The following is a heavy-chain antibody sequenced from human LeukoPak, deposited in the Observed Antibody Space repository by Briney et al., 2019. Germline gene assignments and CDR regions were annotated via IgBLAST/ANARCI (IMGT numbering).Heavy chain of an antibody. D-gene: IGHD2-15*01. CDR1: GGSISSGGYY. CDR3: ARGPCSGGSCYSGS. V-gene: IGHV4-31*03. J-gene: IGHJ5*02. CDR2: IYYSGST. Sequence: SRTLSLTCTVSGGSISSGGYYWSWIRQHPGKGLEWIGYIYYSGSTYYNPSLKSRVTISVDTSKNQFSLKLSSVTAADTAVYYCARGPCSGGSCYSGSWGQGTLVTVSS.